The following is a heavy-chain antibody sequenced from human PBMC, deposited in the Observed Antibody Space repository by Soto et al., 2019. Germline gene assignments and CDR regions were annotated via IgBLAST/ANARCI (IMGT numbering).Heavy chain of an antibody. CDR3: ARDYGAAQWDRFDY. CDR1: GYTFSSYG. V-gene: IGHV1-18*01. CDR2: VGAYNGQV. Sequence: QVQLVQSGAEIRKPGASVKVSCKASGYTFSSYGISWVRQAPGQGLEWMGWVGAYNGQVKYAQNFQGRVIMTTGTSPSTAYMELTSLRSDDTAVYYWARDYGAAQWDRFDYWGQGTLVTVSS. J-gene: IGHJ4*02. D-gene: IGHD4-17*01.